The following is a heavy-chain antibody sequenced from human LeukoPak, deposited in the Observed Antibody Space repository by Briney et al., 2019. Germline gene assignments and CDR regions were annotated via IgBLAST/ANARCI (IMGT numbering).Heavy chain of an antibody. CDR3: VRDVGAVRGEVYFDY. V-gene: IGHV3-7*01. CDR1: GFTFSSYW. Sequence: PGGSLRLSCAASGFTFSSYWMSWVRQAPGKGLEWVATIKQGGSEKYYVDSVKGRFTISRDNAKNSLYLQMNSLRAEDTAVYYCVRDVGAVRGEVYFDYWGQGTLVTVSS. J-gene: IGHJ4*02. CDR2: IKQGGSEK. D-gene: IGHD3-10*01.